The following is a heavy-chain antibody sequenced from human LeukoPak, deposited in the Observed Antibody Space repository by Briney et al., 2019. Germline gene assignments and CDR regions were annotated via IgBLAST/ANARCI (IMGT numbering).Heavy chain of an antibody. CDR2: INSDGSSK. D-gene: IGHD6-19*01. J-gene: IGHJ6*02. Sequence: GGSLRLFCAACKVTLRNCRMHGVRHAPGKGLVGVSRINSDGSSKDYVDSVKGRFTISRDSAKNTLYLQMNSLRGEDTALYYCARASASGWPYYYGMDVWGQGTTVTVFS. CDR1: KVTLRNCR. CDR3: ARASASGWPYYYGMDV. V-gene: IGHV3-74*01.